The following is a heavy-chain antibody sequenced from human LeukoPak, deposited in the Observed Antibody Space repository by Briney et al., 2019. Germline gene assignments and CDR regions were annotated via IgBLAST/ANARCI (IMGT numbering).Heavy chain of an antibody. D-gene: IGHD2-2*01. CDR3: AREFCSSTSCPFDY. Sequence: PSGTLSLTCAVSGGSISSSNWWSWVRQPPGKGLEWIGEIYHSGSTNYNPSLKSRVTISVDTSKNQFSLKLSSVTAADTAVYYCAREFCSSTSCPFDYWGQGTLVTVSS. CDR2: IYHSGST. V-gene: IGHV4-4*02. J-gene: IGHJ4*02. CDR1: GGSISSSNW.